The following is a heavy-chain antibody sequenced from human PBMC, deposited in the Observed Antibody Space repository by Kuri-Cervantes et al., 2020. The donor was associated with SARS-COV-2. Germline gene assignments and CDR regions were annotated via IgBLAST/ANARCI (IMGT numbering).Heavy chain of an antibody. J-gene: IGHJ4*02. V-gene: IGHV4-34*01. CDR1: GGSFRGYF. D-gene: IGHD6-13*01. CDR2: INHSGST. CDR3: ASFLQQQPYDY. Sequence: GSLRLSCAVYGGSFRGYFWSWIRQPPGKGLEWIGEINHSGSTNYNPSLKSRLTISVDTSKNQFSLKLSSVTAADTAVYYCASFLQQQPYDYWGQGTLVTVSS.